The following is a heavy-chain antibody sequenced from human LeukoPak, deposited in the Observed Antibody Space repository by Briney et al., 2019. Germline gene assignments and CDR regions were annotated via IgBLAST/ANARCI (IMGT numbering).Heavy chain of an antibody. CDR2: IKQDGSEK. J-gene: IGHJ5*02. CDR1: GFTFSSYW. CDR3: ARSVDFWSGYYADWFDP. V-gene: IGHV3-7*01. Sequence: PGGSLRLSCAASGFTFSSYWMSWVRQAPGKGLEWVANIKQDGSEKYYVDSVKGRFTISRDDAKNSLYLQMNSLRAEDTAVYYCARSVDFWSGYYADWFDPWGQGTLVTVSS. D-gene: IGHD3-3*01.